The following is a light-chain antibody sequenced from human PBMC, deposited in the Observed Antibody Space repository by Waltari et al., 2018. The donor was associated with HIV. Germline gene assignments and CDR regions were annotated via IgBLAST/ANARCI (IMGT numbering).Light chain of an antibody. CDR1: QNVDSC. V-gene: IGKV1-5*03. Sequence: IQMTQSPSILSASVGDRVTITCRASQNVDSCLAWYQQRPGKAPKLLIYKASTLQYGVPARFSGSGSGTNFTLTINSLHPDDFATYYCQQYNSDFYTFGLGTRLDLK. CDR2: KAS. J-gene: IGKJ2*01. CDR3: QQYNSDFYT.